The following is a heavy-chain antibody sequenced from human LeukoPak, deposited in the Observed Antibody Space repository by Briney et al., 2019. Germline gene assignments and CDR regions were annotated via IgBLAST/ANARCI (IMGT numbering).Heavy chain of an antibody. J-gene: IGHJ5*02. D-gene: IGHD3-10*01. CDR2: IVVRGGT. Sequence: PQTLSLTCTVSSDSTTRGAYFWGWIRHHPWEGLEWIGYIVVRGGTSYNPSLMGRVTISVDTSYNQFSLSVRCLTAADTALYSCARAYSSGSYYYPVEIWLDPWGQGTLVTVSS. V-gene: IGHV4-31*03. CDR3: ARAYSSGSYYYPVEIWLDP. CDR1: SDSTTRGAYF.